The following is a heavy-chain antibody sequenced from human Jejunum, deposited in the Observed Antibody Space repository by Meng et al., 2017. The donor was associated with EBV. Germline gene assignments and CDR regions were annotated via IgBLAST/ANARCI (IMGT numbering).Heavy chain of an antibody. V-gene: IGHV4-4*02. J-gene: IGHJ4*02. CDR1: GDSNDSRNW. Sequence: VQLPVSSPGLVKPSGTLSLTCAVSGDSNDSRNWWSWVRQSPERGLDGIGEIYYSGSTNYNPSLKSRVTILVDRSENHFSLHLSSVTAADTAVYYCVRGGDYCLVYWGQGTLVTVSS. CDR2: IYYSGST. D-gene: IGHD2-21*02. CDR3: VRGGDYCLVY.